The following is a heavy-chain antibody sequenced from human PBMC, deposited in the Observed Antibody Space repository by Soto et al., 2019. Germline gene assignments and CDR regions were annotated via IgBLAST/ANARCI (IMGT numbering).Heavy chain of an antibody. J-gene: IGHJ6*02. D-gene: IGHD3-3*01. V-gene: IGHV4-31*03. CDR2: IYYSGST. Sequence: QVQLQESGPGLVKPSQTLSLTCTVSGGSISSGGYYWSWIRQHPGKGLEWIGYIYYSGSTYYNPSLKSRVTISVDTSKNQCSLKLSSVTAADTAVYYCARWWDFWSGYYPFGGMDVWGQGTTVTVSS. CDR3: ARWWDFWSGYYPFGGMDV. CDR1: GGSISSGGYY.